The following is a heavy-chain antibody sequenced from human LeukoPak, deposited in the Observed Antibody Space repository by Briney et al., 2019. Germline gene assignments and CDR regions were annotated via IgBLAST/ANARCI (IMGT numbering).Heavy chain of an antibody. J-gene: IGHJ4*02. CDR3: ARVGRKSGSSSLDY. V-gene: IGHV1-8*03. CDR2: MNPNSGTA. CDR1: GYTFTNYD. D-gene: IGHD6-6*01. Sequence: VASVKVSCKASGYTFTNYDINWVRQATGQGLEWMGWMNPNSGTAGYAHNFQGRVTITGDTSMSTAYMELSSLRSEDTAVYYCARVGRKSGSSSLDYWGQGTLVTVSS.